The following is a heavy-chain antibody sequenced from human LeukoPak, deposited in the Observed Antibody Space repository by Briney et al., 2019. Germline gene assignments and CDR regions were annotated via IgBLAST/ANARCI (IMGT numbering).Heavy chain of an antibody. V-gene: IGHV4-30-2*01. CDR1: GGSISSGGYS. Sequence: SQTLSLTCAVSGGSISSGGYSWSWIRHPPGKGLEWIGYIYHSGSTYYNPSLKSRVTISVDRSKNQFSLKLSSVTAADTAVYYCARGLWGYYDSSGHFDYWGQGTLVTVSS. D-gene: IGHD3-22*01. CDR3: ARGLWGYYDSSGHFDY. CDR2: IYHSGST. J-gene: IGHJ4*02.